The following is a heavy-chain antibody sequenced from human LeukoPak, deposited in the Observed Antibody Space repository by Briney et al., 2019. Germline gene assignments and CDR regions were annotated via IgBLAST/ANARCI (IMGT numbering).Heavy chain of an antibody. CDR3: ASGELDSLYYFDY. CDR2: IHTDGIST. V-gene: IGHV3-74*01. D-gene: IGHD1-1*01. Sequence: GGSLRLSCAASGFTFSNYWMHWVRQAPGKGQVWVSRIHTDGISTTYADSVKGRFTISRDNAKNTLYLQMNSLRAEDTAVYYCASGELDSLYYFDYWGQGTLVTVSS. J-gene: IGHJ4*02. CDR1: GFTFSNYW.